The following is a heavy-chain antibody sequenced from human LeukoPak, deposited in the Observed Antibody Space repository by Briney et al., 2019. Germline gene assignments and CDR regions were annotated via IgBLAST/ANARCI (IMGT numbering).Heavy chain of an antibody. CDR3: TRGPFTAPGIADY. J-gene: IGHJ4*02. D-gene: IGHD6-13*01. CDR1: GFTFSSKS. Sequence: GGSLRLSCAASGFTFSSKSMNWVRQAPGKGLEWVSYITGDSSITYYADFVKGRSTISRDNAKNSLYLQMNSLRVEDTAMYYCTRGPFTAPGIADYWGQGTLVTVSS. CDR2: ITGDSSIT. V-gene: IGHV3-48*01.